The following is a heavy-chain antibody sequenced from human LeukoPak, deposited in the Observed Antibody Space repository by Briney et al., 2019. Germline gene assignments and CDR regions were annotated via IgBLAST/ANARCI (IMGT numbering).Heavy chain of an antibody. V-gene: IGHV3-74*01. J-gene: IGHJ5*02. CDR3: ARVLSGSWDWFDP. D-gene: IGHD3-22*01. Sequence: PGGSLRLSCAASGFTFGNYWMHWVRQAPGKGLVWVSRINTDGSRITYADSVKGRFTISRDNAMNTVYLQMNSLRAEDTAVYYCARVLSGSWDWFDPWGQGTLVTVSS. CDR2: INTDGSRI. CDR1: GFTFGNYW.